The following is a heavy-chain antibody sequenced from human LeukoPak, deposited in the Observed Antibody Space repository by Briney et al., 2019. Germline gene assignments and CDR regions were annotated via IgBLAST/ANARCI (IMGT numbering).Heavy chain of an antibody. V-gene: IGHV3-7*01. CDR3: ARDVSPYCSDGICYDAFDI. D-gene: IGHD2-15*01. Sequence: GGSLRLSCSASGFTLSNYWMTWVRQAPGNGLEWAANINEDGSVKNYVDSVKGRFTISRDNDKNSLYLQMNSLRAEDTAVYYCARDVSPYCSDGICYDAFDIWGQGTMVTVSS. CDR1: GFTLSNYW. CDR2: INEDGSVK. J-gene: IGHJ3*02.